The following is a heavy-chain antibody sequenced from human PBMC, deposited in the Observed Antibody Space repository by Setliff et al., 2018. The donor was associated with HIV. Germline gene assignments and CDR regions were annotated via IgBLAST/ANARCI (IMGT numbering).Heavy chain of an antibody. J-gene: IGHJ4*02. CDR1: GYIFTDYY. Sequence: ASVKVSCKASGYIFTDYYMHWVRQAPGQELGWMGRINPNSGGTNYAQKFQGRVTMTRDTSISTAYMELRSLKSDDTAVYYCARGKTWLRFLDYWGQGTLVTVSS. D-gene: IGHD5-12*01. V-gene: IGHV1-2*06. CDR2: INPNSGGT. CDR3: ARGKTWLRFLDY.